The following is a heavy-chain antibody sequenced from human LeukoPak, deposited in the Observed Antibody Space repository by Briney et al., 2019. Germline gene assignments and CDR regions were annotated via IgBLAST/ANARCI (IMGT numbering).Heavy chain of an antibody. CDR1: GGSISSYY. D-gene: IGHD6-13*01. Sequence: SETLSLTCTVSGGSISSYYWGWIRQPPGKGLEWIGYIYYSGSTYYNPSLKSRVTISVDTSKNQFSLKLSSVTAADTAVYYCARGIAAAGEVDYWGQGTPVTVSS. CDR2: IYYSGST. V-gene: IGHV4-59*08. CDR3: ARGIAAAGEVDY. J-gene: IGHJ4*02.